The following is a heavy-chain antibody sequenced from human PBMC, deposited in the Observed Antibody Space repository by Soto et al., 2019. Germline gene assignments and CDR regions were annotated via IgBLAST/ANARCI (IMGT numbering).Heavy chain of an antibody. D-gene: IGHD3-10*01. Sequence: QVQLVESGGGVVQPGRSLRLSCAASGFAFSNYAMHWVRQAPGRGLEWVAVISYDGSDKYYADSVKGRFTISRDNSRNTLYLRMNSLRAEDTAIYYCARGVIYLWYGYGMDVWGQGTTVTVSS. CDR3: ARGVIYLWYGYGMDV. CDR2: ISYDGSDK. J-gene: IGHJ6*02. CDR1: GFAFSNYA. V-gene: IGHV3-30-3*01.